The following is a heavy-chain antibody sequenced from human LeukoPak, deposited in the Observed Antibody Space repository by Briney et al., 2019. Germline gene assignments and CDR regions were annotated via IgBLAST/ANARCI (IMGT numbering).Heavy chain of an antibody. CDR1: GFNFHDYA. CDR2: ITWNSDSA. D-gene: IGHD3-22*01. J-gene: IGHJ4*02. V-gene: IGHV3-9*01. CDR3: AKDRVEYYYDTSGYYGVRYFDY. Sequence: GRSLRLSCAASGFNFHDYAMHWVRQAPGKGLEWVSGITWNSDSAGYADSVKGRFTISRDNSKNTLDLQMNSLRAEDTAVYYCAKDRVEYYYDTSGYYGVRYFDYWGQGTLVTVSS.